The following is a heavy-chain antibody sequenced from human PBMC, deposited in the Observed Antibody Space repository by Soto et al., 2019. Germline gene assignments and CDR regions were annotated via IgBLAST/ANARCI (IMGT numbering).Heavy chain of an antibody. Sequence: QVQLQESGPGLVKPSQTLSLTCTVSGGSISSGGYYWSWIRQHPGKGLEWIGYIYYSGSTYYNPSLKRRVTKSVATSKNQFSLKLSSVTAADTAVYYCARVGGINWFDPWGQGTLVTVSS. V-gene: IGHV4-31*03. CDR2: IYYSGST. J-gene: IGHJ5*02. CDR3: ARVGGINWFDP. D-gene: IGHD1-20*01. CDR1: GGSISSGGYY.